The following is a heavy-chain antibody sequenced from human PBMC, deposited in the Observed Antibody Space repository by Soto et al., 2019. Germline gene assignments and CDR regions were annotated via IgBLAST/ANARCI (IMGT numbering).Heavy chain of an antibody. Sequence: ASVKVSCKASGYTFTGYYMHWVRQAPGQGLEWMGWINPNSGGTNYAQKFQGRVTMTRDTSISTAYMELSRLRSDDTAVYYCARVITIFGVAPLGMDVWGQGTTVTVSS. J-gene: IGHJ6*02. CDR3: ARVITIFGVAPLGMDV. D-gene: IGHD3-3*01. CDR2: INPNSGGT. CDR1: GYTFTGYY. V-gene: IGHV1-2*02.